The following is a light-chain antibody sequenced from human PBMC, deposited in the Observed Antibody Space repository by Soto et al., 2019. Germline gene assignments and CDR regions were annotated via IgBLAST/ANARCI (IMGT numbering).Light chain of an antibody. CDR2: EVS. V-gene: IGLV2-23*02. Sequence: QSVLTQPPSASGSPGQSVTISCTGTSSDVGSYNLVSWYQQHPGKAPKLMIYEVSKRPSGVSNRFSGSKSGNTASLTISGLQAEDEADYYCCSYAGSSTFVYVFGTGTKVTVL. CDR3: CSYAGSSTFVYV. CDR1: SSDVGSYNL. J-gene: IGLJ1*01.